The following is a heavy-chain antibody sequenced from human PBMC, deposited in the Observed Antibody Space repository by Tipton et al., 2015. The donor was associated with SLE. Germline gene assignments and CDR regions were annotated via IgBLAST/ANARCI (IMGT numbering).Heavy chain of an antibody. CDR2: IYHSGST. D-gene: IGHD6-19*01. Sequence: TLSLTCAVSGGSISSSNWWSWVRQPPGKGLEWIGEIYHSGSTNYNPSLKSRVTISVDKSKNQFSLKLSSVTAADTAVYYCARTGSLYSSGWYQWGQGTLVTVSS. J-gene: IGHJ4*02. CDR1: GGSISSSNW. CDR3: ARTGSLYSSGWYQ. V-gene: IGHV4-4*02.